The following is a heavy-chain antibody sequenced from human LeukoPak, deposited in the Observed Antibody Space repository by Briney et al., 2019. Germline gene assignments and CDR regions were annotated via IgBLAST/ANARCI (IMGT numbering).Heavy chain of an antibody. CDR2: VSGDGGTT. V-gene: IGHV3-43*02. CDR1: GFTFKDYA. D-gene: IGHD5-18*01. J-gene: IGHJ4*02. CDR3: AKDIGERGYKDY. Sequence: TGGSLRLSCAASGFTFKDYAMHWVRQAPGKGLEWVSLVSGDGGTTFYGDSVRGRFTIPRDNGKNSLYLQMNSLRTEDTAFYYCAKDIGERGYKDYWGQGTLVTVSS.